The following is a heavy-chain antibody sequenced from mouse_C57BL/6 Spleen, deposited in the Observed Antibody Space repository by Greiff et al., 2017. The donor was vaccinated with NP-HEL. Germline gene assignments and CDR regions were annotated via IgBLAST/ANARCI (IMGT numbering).Heavy chain of an antibody. CDR1: GYTFTSYW. CDR3: AREENWAPIAY. CDR2: IDPNSGGT. Sequence: QVQLQQPGAELVQPGASVKLSCKASGYTFTSYWMHWVKQSPGRGLEWIGRIDPNSGGTKYNEYLKRQATLTINKPASTDDMQSSSLISEDSAVYYCAREENWAPIAYWGQGTLVTVSA. J-gene: IGHJ3*01. V-gene: IGHV1-72*01. D-gene: IGHD4-1*01.